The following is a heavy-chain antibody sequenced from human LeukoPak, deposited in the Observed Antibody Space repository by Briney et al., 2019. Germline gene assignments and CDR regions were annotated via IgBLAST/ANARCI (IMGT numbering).Heavy chain of an antibody. D-gene: IGHD3-22*01. J-gene: IGHJ4*02. CDR1: GFTFSSAA. Sequence: GGSLRLSCVASGFTFSSAAMTWVRQAPGKGLEWISIITGSDDETYYANSVRGRFTISRDSSTNTVHLQMNSLRVDDTAIYYCAKGPQLYSGYHPGYWGQGTLVTVSS. CDR3: AKGPQLYSGYHPGY. V-gene: IGHV3-23*01. CDR2: ITGSDDET.